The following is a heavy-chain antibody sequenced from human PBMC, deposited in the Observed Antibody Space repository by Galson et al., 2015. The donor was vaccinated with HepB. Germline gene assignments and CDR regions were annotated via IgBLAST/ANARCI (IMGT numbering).Heavy chain of an antibody. Sequence: SVKVSCKASGYTFTTYPIHWVRQAPEQRPEWMGLINAGNGDTKYSQQFQDRVAITRDTSASTAYMELSSLSSEDTAVYYCARTAYRNFPNWFDPWGQGTLVTVSS. J-gene: IGHJ5*02. CDR1: GYTFTTYP. CDR2: INAGNGDT. D-gene: IGHD4-11*01. CDR3: ARTAYRNFPNWFDP. V-gene: IGHV1-3*01.